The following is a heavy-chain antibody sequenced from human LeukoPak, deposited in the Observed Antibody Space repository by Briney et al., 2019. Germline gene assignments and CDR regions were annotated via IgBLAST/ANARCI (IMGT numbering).Heavy chain of an antibody. D-gene: IGHD3-22*01. CDR3: ARARGVSTGYRPIDY. V-gene: IGHV3-33*01. Sequence: GGCLRLSCAAAVFTFSTSSLHWVRQAPCKGLEWVAVIWYDGSNKHYAESVKGRFSISRDNSKSTLYLQMNSLRAEDTAVYYCARARGVSTGYRPIDYWGLGTLVTVSS. CDR2: IWYDGSNK. J-gene: IGHJ4*02. CDR1: VFTFSTSS.